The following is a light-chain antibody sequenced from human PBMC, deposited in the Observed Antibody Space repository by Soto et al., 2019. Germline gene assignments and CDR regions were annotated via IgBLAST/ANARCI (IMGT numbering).Light chain of an antibody. V-gene: IGKV1-5*01. CDR1: QSIGDY. J-gene: IGKJ1*01. CDR2: DVS. Sequence: DIQMTQSPSTLSASVGDRVTITCRASQSIGDYLAWYQDKPGKAPRLLIYDVSNLKSGVPSRFSGSGSGTEFTLTIASLQPDDFATYYCQQYDIYRTFGPGTKVDI. CDR3: QQYDIYRT.